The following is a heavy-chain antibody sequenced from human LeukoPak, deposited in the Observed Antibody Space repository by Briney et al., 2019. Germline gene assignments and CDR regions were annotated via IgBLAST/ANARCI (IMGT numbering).Heavy chain of an antibody. D-gene: IGHD3-16*01. Sequence: GASVKVSCKASGGTFSSYAISWVRQAPGQGLEWMGWMNPNSGNTGYAQKFQGRVTMTRNTSISTAYMELSSLRSEDTAVYYCARGAYGLFDPWGQGTLVTVSS. J-gene: IGHJ5*02. CDR3: ARGAYGLFDP. CDR1: GGTFSSYA. V-gene: IGHV1-8*02. CDR2: MNPNSGNT.